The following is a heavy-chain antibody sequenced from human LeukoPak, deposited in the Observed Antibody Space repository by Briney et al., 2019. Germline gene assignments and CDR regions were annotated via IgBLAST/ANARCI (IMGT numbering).Heavy chain of an antibody. Sequence: GESLKISCKGSGYSFTSYWIAWGRQMPGKGLEWMGVIYPGDSDTTYSPSFQGQVTISADKSISTAYLQWSSLRASDTAMYYCARQWGRGSGSYLAYWGQGTLVTVSS. D-gene: IGHD3-10*01. CDR2: IYPGDSDT. CDR3: ARQWGRGSGSYLAY. V-gene: IGHV5-51*01. J-gene: IGHJ4*02. CDR1: GYSFTSYW.